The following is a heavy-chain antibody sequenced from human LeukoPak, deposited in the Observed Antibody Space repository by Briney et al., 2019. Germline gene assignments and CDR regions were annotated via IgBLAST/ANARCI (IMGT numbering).Heavy chain of an antibody. CDR1: GFTFSSYA. D-gene: IGHD3-9*01. CDR2: ISSNGGST. CDR3: VKDPQLRYFDRYYFDY. V-gene: IGHV3-64D*06. J-gene: IGHJ4*02. Sequence: GGSLRLSCSASGFTFSSYAMHWVRQAPGKGLEYVSAISSNGGSTYYADSVKGRFTISRDNSKNTLYLQMSSLRAEDTAVYYCVKDPQLRYFDRYYFDYWDQGTLVTVSS.